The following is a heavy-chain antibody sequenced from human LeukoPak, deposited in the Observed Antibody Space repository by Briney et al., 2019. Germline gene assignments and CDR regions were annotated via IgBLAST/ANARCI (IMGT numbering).Heavy chain of an antibody. D-gene: IGHD5-18*01. CDR1: GYSFTSYW. CDR2: IYPGDSDT. V-gene: IGHV5-51*01. J-gene: IGHJ4*02. Sequence: HGESLKIPCKGSGYSFTSYWIGWVRQMPGKGLEWMGIIYPGDSDTTYSPSFQGQVTISADKSISTAYLQWSSLKASGTAMYYCARRVNGYPTPYFDYWGQGTLVTVSS. CDR3: ARRVNGYPTPYFDY.